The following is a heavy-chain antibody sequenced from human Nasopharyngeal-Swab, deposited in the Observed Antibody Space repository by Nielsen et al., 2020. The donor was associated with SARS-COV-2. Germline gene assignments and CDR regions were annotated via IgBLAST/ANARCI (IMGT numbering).Heavy chain of an antibody. CDR2: IYYSGST. D-gene: IGHD6-13*01. J-gene: IGHJ6*02. V-gene: IGHV4-39*07. Sequence: SETLSLTYTVSGGSISSSSYYWGWIRQPPGKGLEWIGSIYYSGSTYYNPSLKSRVTISVDTSKNQFSLKLSSVTAADTAVYYCVGSSWYGDYYYYYGMDVWGQGTTVNVSS. CDR3: VGSSWYGDYYYYYGMDV. CDR1: GGSISSSSYY.